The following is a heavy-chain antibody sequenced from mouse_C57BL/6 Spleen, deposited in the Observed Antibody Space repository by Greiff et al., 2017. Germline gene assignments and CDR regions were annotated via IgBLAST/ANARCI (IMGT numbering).Heavy chain of an antibody. CDR1: GYTFTSYW. CDR3: ARGRPLDGMDY. CDR2: IDPSDSYT. J-gene: IGHJ4*01. Sequence: VQLQQPGAELVMPGASVKLSCKASGYTFTSYWMHWVKQRPGQGLEWIGEIDPSDSYTNYNQKFKGKSTLTVDKSSSTAYMQLSSLTSEDSAVYYCARGRPLDGMDYWGQGTSVTVSS. V-gene: IGHV1-69*01.